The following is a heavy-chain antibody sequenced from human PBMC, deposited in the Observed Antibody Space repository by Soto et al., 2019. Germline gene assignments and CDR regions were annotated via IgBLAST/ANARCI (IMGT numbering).Heavy chain of an antibody. CDR1: GFTFSNYA. J-gene: IGHJ4*02. CDR3: AKESGGGSYSACDY. CDR2: ITGNGANT. Sequence: GGSLRLSCAASGFTFSNYAMTWVRQAPGKGLEWVSAITGNGANTYYAGSVKGRFTLSRDNSKNTLYLQMNSLRAEDTAVYYCAKESGGGSYSACDYWGQGTLVTVSS. V-gene: IGHV3-23*01. D-gene: IGHD2-21*01.